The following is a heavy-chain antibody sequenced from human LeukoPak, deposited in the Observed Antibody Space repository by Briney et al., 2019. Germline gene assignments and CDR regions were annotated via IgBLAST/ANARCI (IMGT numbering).Heavy chain of an antibody. CDR3: ARGLYCSGGSCYAFDY. Sequence: PGGSLRLSCAASGFTFSDYYVSWIRQAPGKGPEWVSYISSSGSTIYYADSVKGRFTISRDNAKNSLYLQMNSLRAEDTAVYYCARGLYCSGGSCYAFDYWGQGTLVTVSS. D-gene: IGHD2-15*01. CDR1: GFTFSDYY. J-gene: IGHJ4*02. CDR2: ISSSGSTI. V-gene: IGHV3-11*01.